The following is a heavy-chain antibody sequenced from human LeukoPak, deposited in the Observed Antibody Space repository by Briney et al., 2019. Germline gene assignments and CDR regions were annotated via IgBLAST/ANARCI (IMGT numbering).Heavy chain of an antibody. V-gene: IGHV4-4*07. D-gene: IGHD3-22*01. J-gene: IGHJ4*02. CDR1: GDSMSDYF. CDR3: ARASYSYDINGWVPFDY. CDR2: IYTSGST. Sequence: SETLSLTCTVSGDSMSDYFWTWIRQPAGKGLEWIGRIYTSGSTNYNPSLKSRVTISGDTSKNQFSLRLSSVTAADTAVYYCARASYSYDINGWVPFDYWGQGTLVTVSS.